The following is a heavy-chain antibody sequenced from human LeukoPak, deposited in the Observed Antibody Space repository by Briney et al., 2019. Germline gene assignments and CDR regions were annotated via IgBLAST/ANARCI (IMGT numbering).Heavy chain of an antibody. CDR2: IYWNDDK. CDR1: GFSLSTSGVG. CDR3: AHTPIHYYSSGGYYFPPFDY. J-gene: IGHJ4*02. V-gene: IGHV2-5*01. Sequence: SGPTLLKPTQTLTLTCTFSGFSLSTSGVGVGWIRQPPGKALEWLALIYWNDDKRYSPSLKSRLTITKDTSKNQVVLTMTNMDPVDTATYYCAHTPIHYYSSGGYYFPPFDYWGQGTLVTVSS. D-gene: IGHD3-10*01.